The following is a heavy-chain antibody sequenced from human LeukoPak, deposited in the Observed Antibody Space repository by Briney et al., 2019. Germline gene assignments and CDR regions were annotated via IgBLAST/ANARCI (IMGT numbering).Heavy chain of an antibody. Sequence: GGSLRLSCAASGFTFSSYAMHWVRQAPGKGLEWVAVISYDGSNKYYADSVKGRFTISRDNSKNTLYLQMNSLRAEDTAVYYCAREVVRRITIFGVVPRTDVWGQGTTVTVSS. CDR3: AREVVRRITIFGVVPRTDV. CDR2: ISYDGSNK. J-gene: IGHJ6*02. CDR1: GFTFSSYA. D-gene: IGHD3-3*01. V-gene: IGHV3-30-3*01.